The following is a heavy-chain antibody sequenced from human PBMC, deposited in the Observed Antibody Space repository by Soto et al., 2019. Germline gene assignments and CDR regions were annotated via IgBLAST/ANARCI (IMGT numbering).Heavy chain of an antibody. D-gene: IGHD2-2*01. CDR3: ARVDCSSTSCYGYYYYYMDV. CDR1: GFTFSSYS. CDR2: ISSSSSTI. J-gene: IGHJ6*03. V-gene: IGHV3-48*01. Sequence: GGSLRLSCAASGFTFSSYSMNWVRQAPGKGLEWVSYISSSSSTIYYAASVKGRFTISRDNAKNSLYLQMNSLGAEDTAVYYCARVDCSSTSCYGYYYYYMDVWGKGTTVTVSS.